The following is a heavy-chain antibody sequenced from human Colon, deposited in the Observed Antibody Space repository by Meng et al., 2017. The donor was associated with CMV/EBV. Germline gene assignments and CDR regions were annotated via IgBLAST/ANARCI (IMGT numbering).Heavy chain of an antibody. D-gene: IGHD3-22*01. J-gene: IGHJ1*01. CDR3: ATVSSGYYLYFQH. Sequence: QGQVVQSGGGVKKPGASVKVSCKASGYTFTGYYMHWVRQAPGQGLEWMGWINPNSGGTNYAQKFQGRVTMTRDTSISTAYMELSRLRSDDTAVYYCATVSSGYYLYFQHWGQGTLVTVSS. V-gene: IGHV1-2*02. CDR2: INPNSGGT. CDR1: GYTFTGYY.